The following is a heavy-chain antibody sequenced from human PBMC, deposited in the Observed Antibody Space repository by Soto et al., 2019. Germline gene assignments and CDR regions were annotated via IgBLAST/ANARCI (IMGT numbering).Heavy chain of an antibody. CDR2: IYYGGST. D-gene: IGHD3-9*01. CDR1: GGSISSSSYY. V-gene: IGHV4-39*01. CDR3: ARVREDILTGPKPSYYFDY. J-gene: IGHJ4*02. Sequence: PSETLSLTCTVSGGSISSSSYYWGWIRQPPGKGLEWIGSIYYGGSTYYKPSLKSRVTVSVDTSKNQFSLKLSSVTAADTAVYYCARVREDILTGPKPSYYFDYWGQGTLVTVSS.